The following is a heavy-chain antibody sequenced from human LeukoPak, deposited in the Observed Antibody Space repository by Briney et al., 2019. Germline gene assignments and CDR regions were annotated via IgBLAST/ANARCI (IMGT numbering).Heavy chain of an antibody. V-gene: IGHV4-34*01. Sequence: SETLSLTCAVYGGSFSGYYWSWIRQPPGKGLEWIGEINHSGSTNYNPSLKSRVTISVDTSKNQFSLKLSSVTAADTAVYYCARGHLVAVIRVHFDYWGQGTLVTVPS. J-gene: IGHJ4*02. CDR2: INHSGST. CDR1: GGSFSGYY. CDR3: ARGHLVAVIRVHFDY. D-gene: IGHD3-22*01.